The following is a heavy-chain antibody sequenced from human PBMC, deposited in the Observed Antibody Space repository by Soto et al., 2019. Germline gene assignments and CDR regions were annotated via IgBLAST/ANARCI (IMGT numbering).Heavy chain of an antibody. J-gene: IGHJ4*02. V-gene: IGHV3-9*01. CDR2: ISWNSGIR. Sequence: EVQLVESGGGLVQPGRSLRLSCAASGFTFDDYVMYWVRQAPGKGLEWVSSISWNSGIRDYADSVKGRFTISRDNAKNTLYLEMNSLKAEDTALYYCAKGRYSDSSSGCDYWGQGTLVTVSP. CDR1: GFTFDDYV. D-gene: IGHD6-25*01. CDR3: AKGRYSDSSSGCDY.